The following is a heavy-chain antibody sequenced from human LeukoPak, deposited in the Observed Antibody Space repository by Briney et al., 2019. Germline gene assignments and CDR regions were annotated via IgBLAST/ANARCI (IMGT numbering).Heavy chain of an antibody. V-gene: IGHV3-23*01. CDR2: ISGGGETT. Sequence: QAGGSLRLSCAASGFTFNNYAMNWVRQAPGKGLEWIPSISGGGETTYYADPAKGRFTISRDNSQNTLYLQMNSLRAEDTAVYYCARDYADYVGYFFFDYWGQGTLVTVSS. J-gene: IGHJ4*02. CDR3: ARDYADYVGYFFFDY. CDR1: GFTFNNYA. D-gene: IGHD4-17*01.